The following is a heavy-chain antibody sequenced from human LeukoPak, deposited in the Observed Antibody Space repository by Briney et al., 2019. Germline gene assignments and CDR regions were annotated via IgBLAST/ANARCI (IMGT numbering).Heavy chain of an antibody. V-gene: IGHV4-59*01. CDR3: ARVGCSGGSCYSSLPGWFDP. J-gene: IGHJ5*02. CDR2: IYYSGST. Sequence: SETLSLTCTVSGGSISSYYWSWIRQPPGKGLEWIGYIYYSGSTNYNPPLKSRVTISVDTSKDQFSLKLSSVTAADTAVYYCARVGCSGGSCYSSLPGWFDPWGQGTLVTVSS. D-gene: IGHD2-15*01. CDR1: GGSISSYY.